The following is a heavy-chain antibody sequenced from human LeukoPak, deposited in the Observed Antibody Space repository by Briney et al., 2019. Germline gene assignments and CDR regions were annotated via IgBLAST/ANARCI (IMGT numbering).Heavy chain of an antibody. V-gene: IGHV1-8*01. CDR1: GYTFTSYD. Sequence: ASVKVSCKASGYTFTSYDINWVRQATGQGLEWTGWMNPNSGNTGYAQKFQGRVTMTRNTPISTAYMELSSLRSEDTAVYYCARGVTVTTVFYYYYYMDVWGKGTTVTVSS. D-gene: IGHD4-17*01. CDR3: ARGVTVTTVFYYYYYMDV. J-gene: IGHJ6*03. CDR2: MNPNSGNT.